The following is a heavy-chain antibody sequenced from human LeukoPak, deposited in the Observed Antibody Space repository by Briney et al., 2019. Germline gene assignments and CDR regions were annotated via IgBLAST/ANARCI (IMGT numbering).Heavy chain of an antibody. Sequence: GGSLRLSCAASGSTFSSYAMSWVRQAPGKGLEWVSAISGSGGSTYYADSVKGRFTISRDNSKNTLYLQMNSLRAEDTAVYYCAKFGYYDSTADAFDIWGQGTMVTVSS. CDR2: ISGSGGST. J-gene: IGHJ3*02. CDR1: GSTFSSYA. CDR3: AKFGYYDSTADAFDI. V-gene: IGHV3-23*01. D-gene: IGHD3-22*01.